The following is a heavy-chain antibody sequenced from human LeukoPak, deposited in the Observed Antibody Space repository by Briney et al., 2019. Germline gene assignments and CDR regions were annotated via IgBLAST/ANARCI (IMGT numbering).Heavy chain of an antibody. CDR1: GYSFTGYY. CDR2: IQPNSGGT. J-gene: IGHJ4*02. CDR3: ARGTMVRGVLVY. D-gene: IGHD3-10*01. V-gene: IGHV1-2*02. Sequence: ASVKVSCMASGYSFTGYYMHWVRQAPGQGLEWMGWIQPNSGGTNYAQKFQGRVTMTRDTSISTAYMELSRLRSDDTAVYYCARGTMVRGVLVYWGEGTLVSVSS.